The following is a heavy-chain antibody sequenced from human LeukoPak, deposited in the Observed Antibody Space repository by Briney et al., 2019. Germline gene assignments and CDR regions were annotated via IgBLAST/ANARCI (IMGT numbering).Heavy chain of an antibody. V-gene: IGHV4-4*07. CDR1: GGSISSYY. D-gene: IGHD1/OR15-1a*01. CDR2: IYTSGST. CDR3: ARGKNWNNYYFDY. Sequence: SETLSLTCTVSGGSISSYYWSWPRQPAGKGLEWIGRIYTSGSTNYNPSLKSRVTMSVDTSKNQFSLKLSSVTAADTAMYYCARGKNWNNYYFDYWGQGTLVTVSS. J-gene: IGHJ4*02.